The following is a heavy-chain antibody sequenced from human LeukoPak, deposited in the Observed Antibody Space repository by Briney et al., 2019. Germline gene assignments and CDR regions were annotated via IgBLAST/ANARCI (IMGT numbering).Heavy chain of an antibody. Sequence: ASVTVSCKASGYTFTGYYMHWVRQAPGQGLEWMGWINPNSGGTNYAQKFQGRVTMTRDTSISTAYMELSRLRSADTAVYFCATYSSGWYYFDYWGQGTLVTVSS. CDR2: INPNSGGT. D-gene: IGHD6-19*01. V-gene: IGHV1-2*02. CDR1: GYTFTGYY. J-gene: IGHJ4*02. CDR3: ATYSSGWYYFDY.